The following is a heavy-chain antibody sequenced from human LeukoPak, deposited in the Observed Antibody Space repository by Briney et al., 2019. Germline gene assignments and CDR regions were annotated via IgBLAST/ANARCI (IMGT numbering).Heavy chain of an antibody. CDR1: GGSIISSDYH. Sequence: SETLSLTCTVSGGSIISSDYHWGWVRQPPGKGLEWTGTISYSGNTDYNPSLRSRVTISVDTSNNQFSLRLGSVTAADTAVYHCARHCCSAPSKRVFDIWGQGTMVTVSS. CDR3: ARHCCSAPSKRVFDI. V-gene: IGHV4-39*01. J-gene: IGHJ3*02. D-gene: IGHD2-15*01. CDR2: ISYSGNT.